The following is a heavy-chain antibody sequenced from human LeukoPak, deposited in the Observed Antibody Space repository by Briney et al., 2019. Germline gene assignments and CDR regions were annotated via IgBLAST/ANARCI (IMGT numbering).Heavy chain of an antibody. D-gene: IGHD3-10*01. CDR2: ISAYNGNT. V-gene: IGHV1-18*01. CDR1: GYTFTSYG. J-gene: IGHJ5*02. Sequence: ASVKVSCKASGYTFTSYGISWVRQAPGQGLGWMGWISAYNGNTNYAQKLQGRVTMTTDTSTSTAYMELRSLRSDDTAVCYCARWRRFRGVSHNWFDPWGQGTLVTVSS. CDR3: ARWRRFRGVSHNWFDP.